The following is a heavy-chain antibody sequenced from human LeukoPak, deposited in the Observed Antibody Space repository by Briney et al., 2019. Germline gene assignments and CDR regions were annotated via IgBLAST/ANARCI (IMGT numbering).Heavy chain of an antibody. Sequence: VGSLRLSCEAPVFTFINYAISGVPHAPGRGLEWVSPISGIGGSTYYADSVKRRLTISRDNSRNTLYLQMNSLRAEDTGVYYCAKDGNYYGSGSTHFDYWGQGTLVTVSS. J-gene: IGHJ4*02. CDR2: ISGIGGST. CDR1: VFTFINYA. CDR3: AKDGNYYGSGSTHFDY. D-gene: IGHD3-10*01. V-gene: IGHV3-23*01.